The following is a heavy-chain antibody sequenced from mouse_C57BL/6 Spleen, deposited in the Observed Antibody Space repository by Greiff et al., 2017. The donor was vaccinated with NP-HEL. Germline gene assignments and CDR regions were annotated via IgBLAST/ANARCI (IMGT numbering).Heavy chain of an antibody. CDR3: ARGGHGSSSYWYFDV. CDR1: GYTFTDYY. D-gene: IGHD1-1*01. V-gene: IGHV1-76*01. CDR2: IYPGSGNT. Sequence: QVHVKQSGAELVRPGASVKLSCKASGYTFTDYYINWVKQRPGQGLEWIARIYPGSGNTYYNEKFKGKATLTAEKSSSTAYMQLSSLTSEDSAVYFCARGGHGSSSYWYFDVWGTGTTVTVSS. J-gene: IGHJ1*03.